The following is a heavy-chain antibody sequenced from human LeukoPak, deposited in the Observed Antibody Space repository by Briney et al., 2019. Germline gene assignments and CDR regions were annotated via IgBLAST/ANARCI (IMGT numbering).Heavy chain of an antibody. CDR3: ARDLEYYYDSSGYYYSD. Sequence: ASVKVSCKASGYTFTGYYMHWVRRAPGQGLEWMGWINPNSGGTNYAQKFQGRVTMTRDTSISTAYMELSRLRSDDTAVYYCARDLEYYYDSSGYYYSDWGQGTLVTVSS. CDR1: GYTFTGYY. J-gene: IGHJ4*02. D-gene: IGHD3-22*01. V-gene: IGHV1-2*02. CDR2: INPNSGGT.